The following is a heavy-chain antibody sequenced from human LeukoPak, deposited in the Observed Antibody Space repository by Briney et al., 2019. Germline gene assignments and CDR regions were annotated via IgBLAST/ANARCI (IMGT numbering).Heavy chain of an antibody. V-gene: IGHV3-21*04. D-gene: IGHD4-11*01. CDR2: ISSGGTFM. CDR1: GFTFSSYS. CDR3: AKDPDPYSNYALGYFDY. Sequence: PGGSLRLSCAASGFTFSSYSINWVRQAPGKGLEWVSSISSGGTFMYYADSVKGRFTISRDNAKKSVFLQMNSLRAEDTAVYYCAKDPDPYSNYALGYFDYWGQGTLVTVSS. J-gene: IGHJ4*02.